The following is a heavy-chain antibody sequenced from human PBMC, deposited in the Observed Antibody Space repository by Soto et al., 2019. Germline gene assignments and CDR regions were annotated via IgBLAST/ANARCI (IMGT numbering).Heavy chain of an antibody. V-gene: IGHV3-30*03. CDR1: GFSFSSYG. CDR2: ISYDGSDK. CDR3: AGSRLAPYEGMDV. Sequence: QVQLVESGGGVVQPGRSLRLSCAASGFSFSSYGLHWVRQAPGKGLECVAVISYDGSDKYFADSVKGRFTISRDNSKNTVFLQMNSLRAEDTAVYYCAGSRLAPYEGMDVWGQGTTVTVSS. J-gene: IGHJ6*02. D-gene: IGHD3-22*01.